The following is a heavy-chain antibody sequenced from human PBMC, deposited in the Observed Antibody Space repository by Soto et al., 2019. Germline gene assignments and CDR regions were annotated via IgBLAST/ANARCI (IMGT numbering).Heavy chain of an antibody. Sequence: GASVKVSCKASGYTFTSYAMHLVRQAPGQRLEWMGWINAGNGNTKYSQKFQGRVTITRDTSASTAYMELSSLRSEDTAVYYCARARNYDFWSGYYLSFDPWGQGTLVTVSS. D-gene: IGHD3-3*01. CDR1: GYTFTSYA. CDR2: INAGNGNT. V-gene: IGHV1-3*01. J-gene: IGHJ5*02. CDR3: ARARNYDFWSGYYLSFDP.